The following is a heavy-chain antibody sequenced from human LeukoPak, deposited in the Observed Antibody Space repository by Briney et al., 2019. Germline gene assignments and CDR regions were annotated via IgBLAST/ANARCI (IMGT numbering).Heavy chain of an antibody. CDR2: INHSGIT. J-gene: IGHJ5*02. V-gene: IGHV4-34*01. CDR3: ARGQRRLPMLRGVGPQIWFDP. CDR1: GGSFSGLY. D-gene: IGHD3-10*01. Sequence: SETLSLTCTVYGGSFSGLYWSWIRQPPGKGLEWIGEINHSGITNYSPSLQSRVTISVDTSKNQFSLNLTSVTAADTAVYYCARGQRRLPMLRGVGPQIWFDPWGQGTLVTDSS.